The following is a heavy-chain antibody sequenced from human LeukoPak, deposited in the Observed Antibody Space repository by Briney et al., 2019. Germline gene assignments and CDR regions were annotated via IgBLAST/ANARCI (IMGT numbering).Heavy chain of an antibody. V-gene: IGHV5-51*01. J-gene: IGHJ4*02. Sequence: GESLKISCKGSGYSFTSYWIGWARQMPGKGLEWMGIIYPGDSDTRYSPSFQGQVTISADKSISTAYLQWSSLKAPDTAMYYCARPSWWSSSPPEYYFDYWGQGTLVTVSS. CDR3: ARPSWWSSSPPEYYFDY. CDR1: GYSFTSYW. D-gene: IGHD6-13*01. CDR2: IYPGDSDT.